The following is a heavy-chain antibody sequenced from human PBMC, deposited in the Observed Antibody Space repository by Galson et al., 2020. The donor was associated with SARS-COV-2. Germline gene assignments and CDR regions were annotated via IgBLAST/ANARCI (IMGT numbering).Heavy chain of an antibody. CDR1: GFTFSSYW. CDR3: AITMTVGGFDY. Sequence: ALHGESLKISCAASGFTFSSYWMHWVRQAPGKGLVWVSRINSDGSTTNYAESVKGRLTISRDNAKNTLYLQMNSLRAEDTAVYYCAITMTVGGFDYWGQGALVTVSS. CDR2: INSDGSTT. D-gene: IGHD3-22*01. V-gene: IGHV3-74*01. J-gene: IGHJ4*02.